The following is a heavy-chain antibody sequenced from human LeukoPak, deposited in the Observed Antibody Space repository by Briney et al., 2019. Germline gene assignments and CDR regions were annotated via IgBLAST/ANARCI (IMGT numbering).Heavy chain of an antibody. CDR2: INPNSGGT. CDR1: GYTFTGNF. J-gene: IGHJ1*01. D-gene: IGHD3-16*01. Sequence: ASVKVSCKASGYTFTGNFLHWVRQAPGQGLEWMGWINPNSGGTKSAQKFQGRVIMTRDTSISTAYMELRSLSSDDTAVYYCARGRQLHLGELFPFAEFFQPWGQGTLVTVFS. V-gene: IGHV1-2*02. CDR3: ARGRQLHLGELFPFAEFFQP.